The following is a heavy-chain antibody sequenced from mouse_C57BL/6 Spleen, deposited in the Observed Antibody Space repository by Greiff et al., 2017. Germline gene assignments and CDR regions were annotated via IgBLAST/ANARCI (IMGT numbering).Heavy chain of an antibody. CDR2: ISYDGSN. CDR3: AREGFYYGSPRYFDV. D-gene: IGHD1-1*01. J-gene: IGHJ1*03. V-gene: IGHV3-6*01. Sequence: EVQLQQSGPGLVKPSQSLSLTCSVTGYSITSGYYWNWIRQFPGNKLEWMGYISYDGSNNYNPSLKNRISITRDTSKNQFFLKLNSVTTEDTATYYCAREGFYYGSPRYFDVWGTGTTVTVSS. CDR1: GYSITSGYY.